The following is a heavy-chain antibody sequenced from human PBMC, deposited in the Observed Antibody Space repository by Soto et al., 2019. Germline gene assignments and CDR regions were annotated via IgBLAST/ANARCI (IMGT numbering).Heavy chain of an antibody. CDR1: GYTFTGYG. CDR2: INPYNGNT. D-gene: IGHD6-13*01. Sequence: ASVKVSCKASGYTFTGYGISWVRQAPGQGLEWMAWINPYNGNTKYAEKFLGRVTVTTDTSTATAYMEVRSLTSDDTAVFYCARVGVGLAAPRVWPYWGQGTPVTVSS. V-gene: IGHV1-18*01. CDR3: ARVGVGLAAPRVWPY. J-gene: IGHJ4*02.